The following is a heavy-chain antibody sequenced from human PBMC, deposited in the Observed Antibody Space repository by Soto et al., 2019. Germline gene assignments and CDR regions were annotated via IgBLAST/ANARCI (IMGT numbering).Heavy chain of an antibody. V-gene: IGHV4-31*02. D-gene: IGHD2-2*01. CDR3: ARGTCSSTSCSWGTYYYYGMDV. Sequence: CGYYWSWIRQHPGKGLEWIGYIYYSGSTYYNPSLKSRVTISVDTSKNQFSLKLSSVTAADTAVYYCARGTCSSTSCSWGTYYYYGMDVWGQGTTVTVSS. CDR2: IYYSGST. J-gene: IGHJ6*02. CDR1: CGYY.